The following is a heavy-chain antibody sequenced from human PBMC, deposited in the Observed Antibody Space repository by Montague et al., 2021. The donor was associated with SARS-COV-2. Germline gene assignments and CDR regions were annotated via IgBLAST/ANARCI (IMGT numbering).Heavy chain of an antibody. CDR3: ARVAGGYYHDSSAYFDY. CDR2: INQSGST. D-gene: IGHD3-22*01. CDR1: GGSFSGYY. Sequence: TLSLTCAIYGGSFSGYYWSWIRQPPGKGLEWIGEINQSGSTNYNPSLKSRVTLSVDTSKKQFSLKLSSLTAADTAVYYCARVAGGYYHDSSAYFDYWGQGSLVTVSS. J-gene: IGHJ4*02. V-gene: IGHV4-34*01.